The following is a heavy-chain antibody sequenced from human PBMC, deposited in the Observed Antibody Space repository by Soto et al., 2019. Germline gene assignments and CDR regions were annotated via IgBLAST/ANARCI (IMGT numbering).Heavy chain of an antibody. V-gene: IGHV4-30-4*01. CDR3: ARVGTTYYYGSGRFNWFDP. J-gene: IGHJ5*02. CDR2: IYYSGST. D-gene: IGHD3-10*01. CDR1: GGSISSGDYY. Sequence: QVQLQESGPGLVKPSQTLSLTCPVSGGSISSGDYYWSWIRQPPGKGLEWIGYIYYSGSTYYNPSLKSRVTISVATSKNQFSLKLSSVTAADTAVYYCARVGTTYYYGSGRFNWFDPWGQGTLVTVSS.